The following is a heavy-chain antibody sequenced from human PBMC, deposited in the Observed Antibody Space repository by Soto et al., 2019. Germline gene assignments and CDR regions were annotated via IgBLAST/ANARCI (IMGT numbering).Heavy chain of an antibody. CDR2: IYYSGST. CDR3: ASIAARRVY. V-gene: IGHV4-59*01. J-gene: IGHJ4*02. CDR1: GGSISSYY. D-gene: IGHD6-6*01. Sequence: PSETLSLTCTVSGGSISSYYWSWIRQPPGKGLEWIGYIYYSGSTNYNPSLKSRVTISVDTSKNQFSLKLSSVTAADTAVYYCASIAARRVYWGQGTLVTVSS.